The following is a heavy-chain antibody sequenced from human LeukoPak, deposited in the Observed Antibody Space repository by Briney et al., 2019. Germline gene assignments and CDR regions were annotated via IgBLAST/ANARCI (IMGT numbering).Heavy chain of an antibody. J-gene: IGHJ4*02. CDR3: AKDPIWWNYFDY. CDR1: GFTFDTYN. Sequence: PGGSLRLSCAASGFTFDTYNMNWVRQAPGKGLEWVAVISYDGSNKHYADSVKGRFTISRDNSKNTLYLQMNSLRAEDTAVYYCAKDPIWWNYFDYWGQGTLVTVSS. V-gene: IGHV3-30*18. CDR2: ISYDGSNK. D-gene: IGHD2-8*02.